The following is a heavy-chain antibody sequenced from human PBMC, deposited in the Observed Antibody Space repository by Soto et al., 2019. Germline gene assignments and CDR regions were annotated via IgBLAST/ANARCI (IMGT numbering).Heavy chain of an antibody. CDR2: IIPIFGTA. CDR1: GGTFSSCA. D-gene: IGHD6-6*01. V-gene: IGHV1-69*12. CDR3: ANVEYSSSWYYYGMDV. Sequence: QVPLVQSGAEVKKPGSSVKVSCKASGGTFSSCAISWVRQAPGQGLEWMGGIIPIFGTANYAQKFQGRVTITADESTSTAYMELSSLRSEDTAVYYCANVEYSSSWYYYGMDVWGQGTTVTVSS. J-gene: IGHJ6*02.